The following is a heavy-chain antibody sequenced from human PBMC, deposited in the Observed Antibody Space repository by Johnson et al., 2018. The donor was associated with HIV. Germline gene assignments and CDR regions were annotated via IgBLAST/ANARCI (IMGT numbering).Heavy chain of an antibody. CDR2: IWYDGSNK. J-gene: IGHJ3*01. D-gene: IGHD3-10*02. CDR1: GFTFSSYG. CDR3: AKDMFTEREDDVFDV. Sequence: QVLLVESGGGVVQPGRSLRLSCTASGFTFSSYGLHWVRQAPGKGLEWVAVIWYDGSNKYYADSVKGRFTISRDNSKNTLYLQMNSLRAEDTAVYYCAKDMFTEREDDVFDVWGHGTMVTVSS. V-gene: IGHV3-33*06.